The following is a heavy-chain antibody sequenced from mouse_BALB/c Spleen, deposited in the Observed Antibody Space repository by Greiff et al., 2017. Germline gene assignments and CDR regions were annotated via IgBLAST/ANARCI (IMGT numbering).Heavy chain of an antibody. J-gene: IGHJ2*01. V-gene: IGHV5-6-3*01. CDR1: GFTFSSYG. Sequence: EVKVVEPGGGLVQPGGSLKLSCAASGFTFSSYGMSWVRQTPDKRLELVATINSNGGSTYYPDSVKGRFTFSRDNAKNTLYLQMSSLKSEDTAMYYCARESVRTFDYWGQGTTLTVSA. CDR3: ARESVRTFDY. CDR2: INSNGGST.